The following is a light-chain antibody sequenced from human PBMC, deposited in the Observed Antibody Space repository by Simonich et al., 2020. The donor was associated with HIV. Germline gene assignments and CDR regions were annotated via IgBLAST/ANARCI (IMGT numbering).Light chain of an antibody. CDR2: DTS. V-gene: IGKV3D-20*01. J-gene: IGKJ4*01. CDR3: QQYGSSPIT. Sequence: EIVLTQSPATLSLSPGERATLSCRASQSVSSYLAWYQQKPGLAPRLLISDTSSRATGVPDRFSGSGSGTDFTLTISRLEPEDFAVYYCQQYGSSPITFGGGTKVEIK. CDR1: QSVSSY.